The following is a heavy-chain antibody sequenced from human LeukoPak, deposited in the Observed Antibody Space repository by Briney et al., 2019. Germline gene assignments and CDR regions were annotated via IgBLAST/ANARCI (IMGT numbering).Heavy chain of an antibody. J-gene: IGHJ4*02. Sequence: ASVKVSCKASGYTFTSYGISWVRQAPGQVLVWMGWISAYNGNTNYAQKLQGRVTMTTDTSTSTAYMELRSLRSDDTAVYYCARDSHVYVGMRGIFDYWGQGTLVTVSS. D-gene: IGHD6-13*01. CDR2: ISAYNGNT. CDR3: ARDSHVYVGMRGIFDY. CDR1: GYTFTSYG. V-gene: IGHV1-18*01.